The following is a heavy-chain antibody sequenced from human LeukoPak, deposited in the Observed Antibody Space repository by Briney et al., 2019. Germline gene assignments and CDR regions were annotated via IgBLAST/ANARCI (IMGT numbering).Heavy chain of an antibody. J-gene: IGHJ6*02. V-gene: IGHV1-69*13. CDR2: IIPIFGTA. D-gene: IGHD3-22*01. CDR3: ARDYYDSSGYLYYYGMDV. Sequence: ASVKVSCKASGGTFSSYAISWVRQAPGQGVEWMGGIIPIFGTANYAQKFQGRVTITADESTSTAYMELSSLRSEDTAVYYCARDYYDSSGYLYYYGMDVWGQGTTVTVSS. CDR1: GGTFSSYA.